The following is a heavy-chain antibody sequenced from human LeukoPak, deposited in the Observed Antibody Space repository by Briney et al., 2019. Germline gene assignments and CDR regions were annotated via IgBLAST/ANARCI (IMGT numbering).Heavy chain of an antibody. V-gene: IGHV4-34*01. J-gene: IGHJ3*02. Sequence: SETLSLTCAVYGGSFSGYYWSWIRQPPGKGLEWIGEINHSGSTNYNPSLKSRVTISVDTSKNQFSLKLSSVTAADTAVYYCARGDAFDIWGQGTMVTVTS. CDR3: ARGDAFDI. CDR1: GGSFSGYY. CDR2: INHSGST.